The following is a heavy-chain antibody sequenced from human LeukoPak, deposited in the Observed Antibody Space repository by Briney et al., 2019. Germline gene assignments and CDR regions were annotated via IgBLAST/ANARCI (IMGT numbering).Heavy chain of an antibody. CDR2: IIPIFGTA. J-gene: IGHJ5*02. CDR3: ARDRPTDYDILTGRFDP. D-gene: IGHD3-9*01. CDR1: GGTFSSHA. Sequence: SVKVSCKASGGTFSSHAISWVRQAPGQGLEWMGGIIPIFGTANYAQKFQGRVTVTADESTSIAYMELSSLRSEDTAVYYCARDRPTDYDILTGRFDPWGQGTLVTVSS. V-gene: IGHV1-69*01.